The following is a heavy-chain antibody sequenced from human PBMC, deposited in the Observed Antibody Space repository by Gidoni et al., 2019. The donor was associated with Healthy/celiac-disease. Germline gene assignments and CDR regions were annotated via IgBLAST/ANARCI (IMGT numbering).Heavy chain of an antibody. CDR2: MRSKAYGGTT. J-gene: IGHJ6*03. CDR3: TRDGGGLWLRYMDV. CDR1: GFPFGGYA. V-gene: IGHV3-49*03. Sequence: EVQLGESGGGLGQPGRSLRLPCPAAGFPFGGYAMSWFRQAPGKGLEWVGFMRSKAYGGTTEYAGSVKGRCTISRDDSKSIAYLQMNSLETEDTAVYYCTRDGGGLWLRYMDVWGKGTTVTVSS. D-gene: IGHD5-12*01.